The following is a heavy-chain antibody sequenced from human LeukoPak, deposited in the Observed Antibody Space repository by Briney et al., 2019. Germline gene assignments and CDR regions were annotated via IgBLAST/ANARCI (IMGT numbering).Heavy chain of an antibody. V-gene: IGHV4-34*01. CDR2: INHSGST. CDR3: ARGRYCSADICSGGDAFDI. J-gene: IGHJ3*02. D-gene: IGHD2-15*01. Sequence: PSETLSLTCAVYGGFFSGYYWSWIRQPPGKGLEWIGEINHSGSTNYNPSLKSRVTMSVDTSKNQFSLKLSSVTAADTAVYYCARGRYCSADICSGGDAFDIWGQGTMVSVSS. CDR1: GGFFSGYY.